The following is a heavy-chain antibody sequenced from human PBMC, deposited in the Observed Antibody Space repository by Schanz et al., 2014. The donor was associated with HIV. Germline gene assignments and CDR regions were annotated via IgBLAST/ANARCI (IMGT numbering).Heavy chain of an antibody. CDR2: ISYDARNK. CDR3: ARAMLISGTGYWTGENY. D-gene: IGHD3-10*01. V-gene: IGHV3-30*04. Sequence: QVQLVESGGGVVQPGKSLRLSCAASEFTFSSYAVHWVRQAPGKGLHWVAVISYDARNKYYADSVKGRFTISRDNSKNTLYLQMTGLKAEDTAVYYCARAMLISGTGYWTGENYWGQGTLVIVFS. J-gene: IGHJ4*02. CDR1: EFTFSSYA.